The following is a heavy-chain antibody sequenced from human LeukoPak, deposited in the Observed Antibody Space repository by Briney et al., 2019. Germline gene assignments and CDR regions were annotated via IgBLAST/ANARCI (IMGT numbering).Heavy chain of an antibody. CDR1: GYTFTGYY. D-gene: IGHD6-19*01. Sequence: ASVKVSCKASGYTFTGYYMHWVRQAPGQGLEWMGWINPNSGGTNYAQKFQGRVTMTRDTSISTAYMELSRLRSDDTAVYYCARSSGWYSHHFDGWGQGTLVTVSS. V-gene: IGHV1-2*02. CDR2: INPNSGGT. CDR3: ARSSGWYSHHFDG. J-gene: IGHJ4*02.